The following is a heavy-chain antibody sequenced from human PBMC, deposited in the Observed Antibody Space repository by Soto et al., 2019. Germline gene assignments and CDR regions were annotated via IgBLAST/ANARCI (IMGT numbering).Heavy chain of an antibody. CDR1: GGSISSGGYY. CDR3: ARVGWRSDYDYIWGSYRSRGAFDI. D-gene: IGHD3-16*02. J-gene: IGHJ3*02. CDR2: IYYSGST. V-gene: IGHV4-31*03. Sequence: QVQLQESGPGLLKPSQTLSLTCTVSGGSISSGGYYWSWIRQHPGKGLEWIGYIYYSGSTYYNPSLKSRVTLSVDTTKNQFSLKLSSVTAADTAVYYCARVGWRSDYDYIWGSYRSRGAFDIWGQGTMVTVSS.